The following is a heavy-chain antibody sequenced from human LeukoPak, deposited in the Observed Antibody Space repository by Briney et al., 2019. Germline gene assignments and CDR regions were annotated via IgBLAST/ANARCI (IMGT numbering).Heavy chain of an antibody. V-gene: IGHV3-7*01. CDR2: IKEDGSET. J-gene: IGHJ4*02. Sequence: PGGTLRLSCAASGFTFSNYAMNWVRQAPGKGLEWVANIKEDGSETYYVDSVKGRFTISRDHAKNSLFLQMNSLRADDTAVYYCAKYRLIWLPAPVFDYWGQGTLVTVSS. D-gene: IGHD5-12*01. CDR1: GFTFSNYA. CDR3: AKYRLIWLPAPVFDY.